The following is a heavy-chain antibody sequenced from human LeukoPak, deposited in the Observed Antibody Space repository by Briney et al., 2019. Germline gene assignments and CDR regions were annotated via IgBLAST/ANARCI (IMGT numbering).Heavy chain of an antibody. D-gene: IGHD6-19*01. CDR2: INPSGGST. CDR1: GYTFTSYY. V-gene: IGHV1-46*01. Sequence: ASVKVSCKASGYTFTSYYMHWVRQAPGQGLEWMGIINPSGGSTSYAQKFQGRVTMTTDTSTSTAYMELRSLRSDDTAVYYCARVSSGWYDDYWGQGTLVTVSS. CDR3: ARVSSGWYDDY. J-gene: IGHJ4*02.